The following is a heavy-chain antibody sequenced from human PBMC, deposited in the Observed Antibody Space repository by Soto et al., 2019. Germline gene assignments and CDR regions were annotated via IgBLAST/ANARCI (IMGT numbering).Heavy chain of an antibody. Sequence: AQALCLTCTGSGGSMRTTSYYWGWIRQPPEKTLAWIGGIHHSGRTYYNPSLKSRVTISVDTSKNHCSLRLTSVTAADTAVYYCATDTGITETRKPEYYMDVRGKGTTVIGSS. CDR1: GGSMRTTSYY. V-gene: IGHV4-39*02. CDR2: IHHSGRT. CDR3: ATDTGITETRKPEYYMDV. J-gene: IGHJ6*03. D-gene: IGHD1-20*01.